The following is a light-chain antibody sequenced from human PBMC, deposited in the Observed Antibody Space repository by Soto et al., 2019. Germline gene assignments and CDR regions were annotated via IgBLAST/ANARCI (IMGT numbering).Light chain of an antibody. CDR1: QSLLHITGETF. J-gene: IGKJ5*01. CDR3: MQSTQLPPT. CDR2: EVF. Sequence: DVVMTQTPLSLSVAPGQPASISCKSSQSLLHITGETFLFLYLETPDQSPHLLIYEVFTRVSGVPDRLSGSGSGTDFTLEISRVETDDVGIYYCMQSTQLPPTFGQGTRLGI. V-gene: IGKV2D-29*02.